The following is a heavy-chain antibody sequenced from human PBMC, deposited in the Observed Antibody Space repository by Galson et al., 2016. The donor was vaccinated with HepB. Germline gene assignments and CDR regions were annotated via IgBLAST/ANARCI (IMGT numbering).Heavy chain of an antibody. CDR2: ISWNGDET. V-gene: IGHV3-43*01. J-gene: IGHJ4*02. CDR1: GFSFGDYG. D-gene: IGHD3-9*01. Sequence: SLRLSCAASGFSFGDYGMHWVRQPPGKGLQWVSLISWNGDETCYGDSVKGRFTVSRDNSKNSLFLQMHSLRTEDTALYYCAKGSGIRRLVRAIENWGQGTLVTVSS. CDR3: AKGSGIRRLVRAIEN.